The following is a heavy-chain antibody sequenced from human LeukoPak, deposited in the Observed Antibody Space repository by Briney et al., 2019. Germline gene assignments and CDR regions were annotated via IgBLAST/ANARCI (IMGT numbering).Heavy chain of an antibody. CDR3: ARDQDDYGDYWYFDL. J-gene: IGHJ2*01. D-gene: IGHD4-17*01. V-gene: IGHV3-48*03. CDR1: GFSFSNYE. Sequence: GGSLTVSCAASGFSFSNYEMNWVRQAPGKGLEWVSYISSSGSTIYYPDSVKGRFTISRDNAKNSLYLQMNRLRAEDTAVYYCARDQDDYGDYWYFDLWGRGTLVTVTS. CDR2: ISSSGSTI.